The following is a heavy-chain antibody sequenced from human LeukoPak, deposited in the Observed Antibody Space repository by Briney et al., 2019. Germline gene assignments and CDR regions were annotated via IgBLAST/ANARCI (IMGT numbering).Heavy chain of an antibody. D-gene: IGHD5-24*01. Sequence: GRSLRLSCVASGFPFGNYAMHWVRQTPGKGLEWVAGIPWNNDIITYADSVRGRFTVSGDNAKNSVYLQMDSLKPEDTALYHCVRGDWLDFWGQGTLVTVSS. CDR3: VRGDWLDF. J-gene: IGHJ5*01. CDR2: IPWNNDII. V-gene: IGHV3-9*01. CDR1: GFPFGNYA.